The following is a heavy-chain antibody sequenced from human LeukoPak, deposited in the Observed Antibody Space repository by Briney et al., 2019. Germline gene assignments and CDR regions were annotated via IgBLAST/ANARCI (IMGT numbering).Heavy chain of an antibody. CDR2: ISSCSSYI. Sequence: PGGSLRLSCAASGFTFSSYSMNWVRQAPGKGLEWVSSISSCSSYINYADSEKDRFTISRDNANNSLYLQMNSLRAEDTAVYYCARDLRLEPGWGQGTLVTVSS. CDR1: GFTFSSYS. D-gene: IGHD1-1*01. CDR3: ARDLRLEPG. J-gene: IGHJ4*02. V-gene: IGHV3-21*01.